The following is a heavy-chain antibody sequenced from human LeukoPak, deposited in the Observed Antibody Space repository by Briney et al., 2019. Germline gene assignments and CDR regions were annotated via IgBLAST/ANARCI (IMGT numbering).Heavy chain of an antibody. J-gene: IGHJ4*02. CDR1: GFTFSSYA. Sequence: GGSLRLSCAASGFTFSSYAMSWVRQAPGKGLEWVSAISGSGGSTYYADSVKGRFTISRDNSKNTLYLQMSSLRAEDTAVYYCAKDIRRDGYNFDYWGQGTLVTVSS. D-gene: IGHD5-24*01. CDR2: ISGSGGST. V-gene: IGHV3-23*01. CDR3: AKDIRRDGYNFDY.